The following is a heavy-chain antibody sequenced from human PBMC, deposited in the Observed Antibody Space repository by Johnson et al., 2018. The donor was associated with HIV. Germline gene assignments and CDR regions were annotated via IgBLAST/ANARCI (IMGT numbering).Heavy chain of an antibody. CDR2: ISYDGSNK. V-gene: IGHV3-30*19. CDR3: AREIGDAFDI. Sequence: QVQLVESGGGVVQPGRSLRLSCAASGFTFSNYGMHWVRQVPGKGLEWVAVISYDGSNKYYADSVKGRFTISRDNSKNTLYLQMNSLRAEDTAVYYCAREIGDAFDIWGQGTMVTVSS. D-gene: IGHD3-22*01. J-gene: IGHJ3*02. CDR1: GFTFSNYG.